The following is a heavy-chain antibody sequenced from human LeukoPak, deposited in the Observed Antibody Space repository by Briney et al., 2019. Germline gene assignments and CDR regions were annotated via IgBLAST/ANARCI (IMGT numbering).Heavy chain of an antibody. CDR1: GYTFTNYD. D-gene: IGHD7-27*01. CDR2: MSPNSGNT. V-gene: IGHV1-8*01. Sequence: VASVKVSCKTSGYTFTNYDINWVRQATGQGFEWMGRMSPNSGNTGYAQKFQGRVAMTMDTSIRTAYMELSSLRSEDTAVYYCARTPPNWGADYWGQGTLVTVSS. J-gene: IGHJ4*02. CDR3: ARTPPNWGADY.